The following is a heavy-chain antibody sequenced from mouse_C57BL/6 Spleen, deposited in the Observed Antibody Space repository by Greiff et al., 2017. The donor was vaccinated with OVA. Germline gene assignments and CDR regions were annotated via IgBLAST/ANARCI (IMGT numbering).Heavy chain of an antibody. CDR2: IEPSDSYT. V-gene: IGHV1-50*01. D-gene: IGHD1-1*01. CDR3: ARRHYYGSGFDY. Sequence: VQLQQPGAELVKPGASVKLSCKASGYTFTSYWMQWVKQRPGQGLEWIGEIEPSDSYTNYNQKFKGKATLTVDTSSSTAYMQLSSLTSEDAAVYYCARRHYYGSGFDYWGQGTTLTVSS. J-gene: IGHJ2*01. CDR1: GYTFTSYW.